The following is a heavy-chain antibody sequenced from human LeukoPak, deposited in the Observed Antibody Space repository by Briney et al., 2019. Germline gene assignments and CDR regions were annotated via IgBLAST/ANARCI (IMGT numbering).Heavy chain of an antibody. V-gene: IGHV3-30*04. Sequence: GRSLRLSCAASGFNLSNYAIHWVRQAPGKGLEWVAVISSDASYKYYADCVKGRFTISRDNAKNSPYLQMNSLRAEDTAVYYCAELGITMIGGVWGKGTTVTISS. CDR3: AELGITMIGGV. D-gene: IGHD3-10*02. CDR1: GFNLSNYA. CDR2: ISSDASYK. J-gene: IGHJ6*04.